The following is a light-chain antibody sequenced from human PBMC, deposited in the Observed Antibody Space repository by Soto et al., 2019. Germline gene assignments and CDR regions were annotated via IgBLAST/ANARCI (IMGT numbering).Light chain of an antibody. CDR1: QPVSLY. CDR2: SAS. J-gene: IGKJ2*01. V-gene: IGKV1-39*01. Sequence: DIKMTQSPVSLAASVGDRVNITCRASQPVSLYVDWYQQKAGRAPRLLVYSASQLQSGVPSRFSGSGSATEFTLTSTSLHLEDFANYFCQQSSRPPFTFGQGTKV. CDR3: QQSSRPPFT.